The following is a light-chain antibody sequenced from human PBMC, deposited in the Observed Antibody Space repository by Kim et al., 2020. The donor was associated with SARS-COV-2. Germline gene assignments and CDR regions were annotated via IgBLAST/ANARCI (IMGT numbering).Light chain of an antibody. CDR3: QQINSYPLT. CDR1: QGISSF. CDR2: AAS. V-gene: IGKV1-9*01. J-gene: IGKJ4*01. Sequence: SASLGDRVTITCRASQGISSFLAWYQHKPGKAPKLLFYAASTLQSGVPSRFSGSVSGTDFTLTISSLQPGDFATYFCQQINSYPLTCGGGTSVEI.